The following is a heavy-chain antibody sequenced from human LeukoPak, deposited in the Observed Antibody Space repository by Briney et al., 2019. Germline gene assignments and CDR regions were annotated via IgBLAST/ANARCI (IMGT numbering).Heavy chain of an antibody. V-gene: IGHV1-69*13. CDR2: IIPIFGTA. Sequence: GASVKVSCKASGGTFSSYAISLVRQAPGQGLEWMGGIIPIFGTANYAQKFQGRVTITADESTSTAYMELSSLRSEDTAVYYCASKGDTTVTTWLEYWGQGTLVTVSS. CDR1: GGTFSSYA. D-gene: IGHD4-17*01. J-gene: IGHJ4*02. CDR3: ASKGDTTVTTWLEY.